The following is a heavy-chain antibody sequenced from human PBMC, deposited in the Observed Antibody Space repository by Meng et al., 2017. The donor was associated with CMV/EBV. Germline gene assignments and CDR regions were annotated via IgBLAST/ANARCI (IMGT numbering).Heavy chain of an antibody. J-gene: IGHJ5*02. V-gene: IGHV4-4*07. CDR3: ARSMVVAGDWFDP. CDR2: IYTSGST. Sequence: QVQGQASGPGLVKPSDSLSLTCTVSGGTISSYYWSWIRQPAGKGLEWIGRIYTSGSTNYNPSLKSRVTMSVDTSKNQFSLKLSSVTAADTAVYYCARSMVVAGDWFDPWGQGTLVTVSS. D-gene: IGHD2-15*01. CDR1: GGTISSYY.